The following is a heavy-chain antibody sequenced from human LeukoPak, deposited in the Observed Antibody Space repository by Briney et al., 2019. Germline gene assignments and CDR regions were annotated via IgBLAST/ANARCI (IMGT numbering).Heavy chain of an antibody. Sequence: SETLSLTCAVYGGSFSGYYWSWIRQPPGKGLEWIGETSHSGSTNYNPSLESRVTISVDTSKKQFSLRLTSVTAADTAVYFCARKYCSATSCSYGFDIWAQGTMVTVSS. V-gene: IGHV4-34*01. CDR2: TSHSGST. J-gene: IGHJ3*02. D-gene: IGHD2-2*01. CDR3: ARKYCSATSCSYGFDI. CDR1: GGSFSGYY.